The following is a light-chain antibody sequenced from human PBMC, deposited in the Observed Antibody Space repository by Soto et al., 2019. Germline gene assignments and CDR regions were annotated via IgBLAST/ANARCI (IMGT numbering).Light chain of an antibody. CDR1: QTVSSSY. Sequence: EIVLTQSPGTLPLSPGERATLSCRASQTVSSSYLAWYQQKPGQAPRLLIFGASSRATGIPGRLSGSGSGTDFTLTISRLEPEDFAVYYCQQYGSSPQTFGQGTKVEIK. CDR2: GAS. CDR3: QQYGSSPQT. J-gene: IGKJ1*01. V-gene: IGKV3-20*01.